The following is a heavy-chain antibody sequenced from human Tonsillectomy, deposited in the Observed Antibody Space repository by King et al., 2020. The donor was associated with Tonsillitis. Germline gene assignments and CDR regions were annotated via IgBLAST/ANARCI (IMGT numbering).Heavy chain of an antibody. V-gene: IGHV4-61*02. D-gene: IGHD3-3*01. Sequence: QLQESGPGLVKPSQTLSLTCTVSGGSISSGSYYWSWIRQPAGKGLEWIGRIYTSGSTNYNPSLKSRVTMSVDTSKNQFSLKLSSVTAADTAVYYYARDQPITIFGVVIVISGAFDIWGQGTMVTVSS. CDR3: ARDQPITIFGVVIVISGAFDI. J-gene: IGHJ3*02. CDR2: IYTSGST. CDR1: GGSISSGSYY.